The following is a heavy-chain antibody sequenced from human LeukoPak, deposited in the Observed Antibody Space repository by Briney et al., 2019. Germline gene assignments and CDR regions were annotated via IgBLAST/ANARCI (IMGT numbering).Heavy chain of an antibody. Sequence: LSGGSLRLSCAASGFTFRSYGMSWVRQAPGKGLEWVSAISGSGASTYYADSVKGRFTISRDNSKNTLYLQMNSLRAEDTAVYYCAKCIYYDIHNFDYWGQGTLVTVSS. CDR3: AKCIYYDIHNFDY. CDR1: GFTFRSYG. V-gene: IGHV3-23*01. CDR2: ISGSGAST. J-gene: IGHJ4*02. D-gene: IGHD3-22*01.